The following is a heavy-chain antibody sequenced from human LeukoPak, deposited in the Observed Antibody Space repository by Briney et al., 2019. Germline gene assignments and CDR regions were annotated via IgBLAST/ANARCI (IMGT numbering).Heavy chain of an antibody. J-gene: IGHJ4*02. Sequence: GGSLRLSCAASGFTFSSYAMSWVRQAPGKGLEWVSAISGSGGSTYYADSVKGRFTIPRDNSKNTLYLQMNSLRAEDTAVYYCANLVDTAMVNDNFDYWGQGTLVTVSS. D-gene: IGHD5-18*01. V-gene: IGHV3-23*01. CDR3: ANLVDTAMVNDNFDY. CDR2: ISGSGGST. CDR1: GFTFSSYA.